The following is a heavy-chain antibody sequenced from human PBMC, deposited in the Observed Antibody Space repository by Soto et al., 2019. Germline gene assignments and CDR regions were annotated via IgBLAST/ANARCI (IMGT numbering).Heavy chain of an antibody. D-gene: IGHD5-12*01. CDR3: ARWEESGASAIVAGPYYYYGMDV. V-gene: IGHV6-1*01. CDR1: GDSVSSNSAA. CDR2: TYYRSKWYN. Sequence: ASETLSLTCAISGDSVSSNSAAWNWIRQSPSRGLEWLGRTYYRSKWYNDYAVSVKSRITINPDTSKNQFSLQLNSVTPEDTAVYYCARWEESGASAIVAGPYYYYGMDVWGQGTTVTVSS. J-gene: IGHJ6*02.